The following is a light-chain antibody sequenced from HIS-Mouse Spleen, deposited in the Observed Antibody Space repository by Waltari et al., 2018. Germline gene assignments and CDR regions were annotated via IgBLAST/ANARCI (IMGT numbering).Light chain of an antibody. CDR3: YSTDSSGNHRV. V-gene: IGLV3-10*01. CDR1: ALPKKY. CDR2: EDS. Sequence: SYELTQPPSVSVSPGQTARITCSGDALPKKYAYWYQQKSGQAPVLVIYEDSKRPSGIPERFSSSSSRTMDTLTISGAQVEDEADYYCYSTDSSGNHRVFGGGTKLTVL. J-gene: IGLJ2*01.